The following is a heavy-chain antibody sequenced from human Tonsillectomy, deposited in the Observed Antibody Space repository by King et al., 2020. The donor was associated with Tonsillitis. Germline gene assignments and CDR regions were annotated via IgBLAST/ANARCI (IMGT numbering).Heavy chain of an antibody. Sequence: VQLVESGGGVVQPGRSLRLSCAASRFTFSNFAMHWVRQAPGKGLEWVALISYDGTNKYYADSVRGRFTISRDNSKNSLFLQIKSLKPEDTAVYYCAGSSSSTIFGVAPFLTGGMDVWGQGTTVTVSS. CDR2: ISYDGTNK. V-gene: IGHV3-30*04. D-gene: IGHD3-3*01. CDR1: RFTFSNFA. CDR3: AGSSSSTIFGVAPFLTGGMDV. J-gene: IGHJ6*02.